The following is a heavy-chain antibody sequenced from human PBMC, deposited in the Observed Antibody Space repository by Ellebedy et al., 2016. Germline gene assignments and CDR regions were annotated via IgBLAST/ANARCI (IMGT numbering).Heavy chain of an antibody. J-gene: IGHJ5*02. V-gene: IGHV4-59*01. CDR1: GGSISSYY. D-gene: IGHD6-13*01. Sequence: SETLSLTXTVSGGSISSYYWSWIRQPPGKGLEWIGYIYYSGSTNYNPSLKSRVTISVDTSKNQFSLKLSSVTAADTAVYYCARVGLVAAAGSSRFDPWGQGTLVTVSS. CDR2: IYYSGST. CDR3: ARVGLVAAAGSSRFDP.